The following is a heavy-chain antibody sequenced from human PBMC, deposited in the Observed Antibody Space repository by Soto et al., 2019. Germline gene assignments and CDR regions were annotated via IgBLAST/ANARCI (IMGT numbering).Heavy chain of an antibody. CDR3: ARGGPDYYGSGSYHYYYYMDV. CDR2: IYYSGST. V-gene: IGHV4-59*01. D-gene: IGHD3-10*01. Sequence: NPSETLSLTCTVSGGSISSYYWSWIRQPPGKGLEWIGYIYYSGSTNYNPSLKSRVTISVDTSKNQFSLKLSSVTAADTAVYYCARGGPDYYGSGSYHYYYYMDVWGKGTTVTVSS. J-gene: IGHJ6*03. CDR1: GGSISSYY.